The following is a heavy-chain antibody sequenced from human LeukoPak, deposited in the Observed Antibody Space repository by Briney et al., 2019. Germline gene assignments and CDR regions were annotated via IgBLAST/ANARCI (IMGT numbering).Heavy chain of an antibody. V-gene: IGHV3-48*01. J-gene: IGHJ3*02. CDR3: ARGFPARRGAFDI. CDR1: GFTFSSFI. CDR2: ISNGNSPI. Sequence: GGSLRLSCAASAASGFTFSSFIMNWVRQAPGKGLEWVSYISNGNSPIYYADSVKGRFTISRDNAKNSLYLQMYSLRVEDTAVYYCARGFPARRGAFDIWGQGTKVTVSS. D-gene: IGHD6-6*01.